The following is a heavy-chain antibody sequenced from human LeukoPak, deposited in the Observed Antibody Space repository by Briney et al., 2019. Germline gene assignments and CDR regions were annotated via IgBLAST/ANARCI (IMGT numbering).Heavy chain of an antibody. D-gene: IGHD3-3*01. V-gene: IGHV3-30*02. CDR1: GLTFSSHG. CDR2: IRYDGGNK. J-gene: IGHJ4*02. CDR3: AKDQQRFLEWSPSDY. Sequence: QPGGSLRLSCAASGLTFSSHGLQWVRQAPGKGLEGVAFIRYDGGNKYYADSVKGRFTISRDNSKDTLFLQMNSLRPEDTAVYYCAKDQQRFLEWSPSDYWGQGTLVTVSS.